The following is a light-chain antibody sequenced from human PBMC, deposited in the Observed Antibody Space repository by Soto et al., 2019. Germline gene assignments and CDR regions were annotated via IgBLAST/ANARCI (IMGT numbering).Light chain of an antibody. J-gene: IGLJ3*02. CDR3: QSYDISLTTWV. V-gene: IGLV1-40*01. Sequence: QSVLTQPPSVSGAPRQRVTISCTGSSSNIGAGYDVHWYQQLPVTAPKLLIYGNSNRPSGVPDRFSGSKSGASASLAITGLQAEDEADYYCQSYDISLTTWVFGGGTKLTVL. CDR1: SSNIGAGYD. CDR2: GNS.